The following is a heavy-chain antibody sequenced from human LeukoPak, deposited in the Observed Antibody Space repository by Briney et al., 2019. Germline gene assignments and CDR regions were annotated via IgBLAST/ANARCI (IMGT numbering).Heavy chain of an antibody. J-gene: IGHJ5*02. CDR3: ARDEDGYNYGFDP. CDR1: GGSVSSGSYY. CDR2: IYYSGST. Sequence: SETLSLTCTVSGGSVSSGSYYWSWIRQPPGKGLEWIGYIYYSGSTNYNPSLKSRVTISVDTSKNQFSLQLNSVTPEDTAVYYCARDEDGYNYGFDPWGQGTLVTVSS. D-gene: IGHD5-24*01. V-gene: IGHV4-61*01.